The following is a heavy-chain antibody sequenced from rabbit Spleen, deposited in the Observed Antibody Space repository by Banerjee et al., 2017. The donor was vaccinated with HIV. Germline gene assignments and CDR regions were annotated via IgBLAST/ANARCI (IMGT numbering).Heavy chain of an antibody. Sequence: QSLEESGGDLVKPGASLTLTCTASGVSFSSSYYMCWVRQAPGKGLEWIACIDIGSRDFTYYASWAKGRFTISKSSSTTVTLQMTSLTVADTATYFCARDTGSSFSTYGMDLWGPGTLVTVS. CDR1: GVSFSSSYY. CDR3: ARDTGSSFSTYGMDL. J-gene: IGHJ6*01. CDR2: IDIGSRDFT. D-gene: IGHD8-1*01. V-gene: IGHV1S40*01.